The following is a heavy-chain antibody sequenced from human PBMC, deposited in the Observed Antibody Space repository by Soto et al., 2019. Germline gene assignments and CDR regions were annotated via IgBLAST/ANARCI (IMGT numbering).Heavy chain of an antibody. CDR1: GGSISSYY. Sequence: QVQLQESGPGLVKPSETLSLTCTVSGGSISSYYWSWIRQPPGKGLEWIGYSYYSGSTNYNPSLKSRVTVAVDTSKNQFSLKLSSVPAADTAVYYCARGRGVVAATRASYCFDYWGQGTLVTVSS. D-gene: IGHD2-15*01. CDR3: ARGRGVVAATRASYCFDY. J-gene: IGHJ4*02. V-gene: IGHV4-59*01. CDR2: SYYSGST.